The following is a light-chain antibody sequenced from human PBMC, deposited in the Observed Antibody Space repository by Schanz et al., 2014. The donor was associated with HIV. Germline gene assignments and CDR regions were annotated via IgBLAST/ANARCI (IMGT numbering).Light chain of an antibody. Sequence: QSVLTQPPSVSGTPGQRVTILCSGSSSNNGINTVNWHQHLPGTAPKLLMYANMERPSGVPDRFSGSGSGTSASLAISGLRSEDEADYYCASWDAGRSVVFGGGTKLTV. V-gene: IGLV1-44*01. J-gene: IGLJ2*01. CDR2: ANM. CDR3: ASWDAGRSVV. CDR1: SSNNGINT.